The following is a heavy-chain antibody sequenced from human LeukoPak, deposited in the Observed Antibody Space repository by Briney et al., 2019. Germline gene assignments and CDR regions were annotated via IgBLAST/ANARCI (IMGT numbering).Heavy chain of an antibody. J-gene: IGHJ4*02. D-gene: IGHD3-22*01. V-gene: IGHV3-30*18. Sequence: GGSLRLSCAASGFTFSSYSMHWVRQAPGKGLEWVAVISYDGRSKYYADSVKGRFTISRDDSKNALYLQMNSLRAEDTAVYYCAKDLYDISGHYSDYFDYWGQGSLVTVSS. CDR1: GFTFSSYS. CDR2: ISYDGRSK. CDR3: AKDLYDISGHYSDYFDY.